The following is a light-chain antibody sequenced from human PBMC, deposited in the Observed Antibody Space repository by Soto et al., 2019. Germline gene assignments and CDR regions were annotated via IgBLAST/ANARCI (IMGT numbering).Light chain of an antibody. V-gene: IGLV1-51*01. Sequence: QSVLAQPPSVSAAPGQKVTVSCSGSNSNIGNGYISWYQQLPGTAPKLLIYDNNNRPSGIPDRFSGSKSGTSATLGITGLQPEDEADYFCVTWDSRLTTVVFGGGTKLTVL. CDR1: NSNIGNGY. CDR2: DNN. J-gene: IGLJ2*01. CDR3: VTWDSRLTTVV.